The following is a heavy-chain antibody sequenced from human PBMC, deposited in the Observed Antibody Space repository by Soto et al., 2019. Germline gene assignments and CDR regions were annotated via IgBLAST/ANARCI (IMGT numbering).Heavy chain of an antibody. D-gene: IGHD3-22*01. Sequence: ASVKVSCKASGYTFTGYYMHWVRQAPGQGLEWMGWINPNSGGTNYAQKFQGRVTMTRDTSISTAYMELSRLRSDDTAVYYCAIPYYYDSSGYYPSDYYYYGMDVWGQGTTVTVSS. CDR1: GYTFTGYY. J-gene: IGHJ6*02. V-gene: IGHV1-2*02. CDR2: INPNSGGT. CDR3: AIPYYYDSSGYYPSDYYYYGMDV.